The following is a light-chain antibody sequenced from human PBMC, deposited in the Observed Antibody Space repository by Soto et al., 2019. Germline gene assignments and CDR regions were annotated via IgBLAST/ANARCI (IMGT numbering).Light chain of an antibody. V-gene: IGKV3-20*01. Sequence: EIVLTQSPGTLSLSPGERATLSCRASQSVSSTYLAWYQQKPGQAPRLLICGASSRATGIPDRFSGSGSGTHFTLTISRLEPEDSEVYYCHQSGSLGLPFGGGTKVEIK. CDR1: QSVSSTY. CDR3: HQSGSLGLP. J-gene: IGKJ4*01. CDR2: GAS.